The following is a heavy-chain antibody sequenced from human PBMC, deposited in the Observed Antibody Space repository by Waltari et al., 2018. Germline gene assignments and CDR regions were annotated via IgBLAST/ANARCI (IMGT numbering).Heavy chain of an antibody. CDR3: ARRYYDSSGYYRGAFDI. D-gene: IGHD3-22*01. CDR2: IYYSGST. J-gene: IGHJ3*02. V-gene: IGHV4-39*01. CDR1: GGSISSSSYY. Sequence: QLQLQESGPGLVKPSETLSLTCTVSGGSISSSSYYWGWIRQPPGKGLEWIGGIYYSGSTYYNPSLKSRVTISVDTSKNQFSLKLSSVTAADTAVYYCARRYYDSSGYYRGAFDIWGQGTMVTVSS.